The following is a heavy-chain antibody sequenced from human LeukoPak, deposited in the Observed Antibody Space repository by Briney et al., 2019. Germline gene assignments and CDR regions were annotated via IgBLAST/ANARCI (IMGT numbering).Heavy chain of an antibody. CDR3: ARTHCEGDCFSAIRY. J-gene: IGHJ4*02. Sequence: PSETLSLTCTVSGDSLRKSTFYWVWIRQPPGKGLEWIGSTYYSGGADYNPSLQSRVTISVDTSKNEFSLKVRSVTAADTAVYFCARTHCEGDCFSAIRYWGQGTPVTVSS. D-gene: IGHD2-21*02. CDR2: TYYSGGA. CDR1: GDSLRKSTFY. V-gene: IGHV4-39*07.